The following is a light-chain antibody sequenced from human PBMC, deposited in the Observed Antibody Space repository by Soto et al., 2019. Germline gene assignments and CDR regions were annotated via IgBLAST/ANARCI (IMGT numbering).Light chain of an antibody. CDR2: DAS. J-gene: IGKJ1*01. CDR1: QSVSRN. Sequence: EIVMTQSPATLSVSPGEGATLSCRASQSVSRNLAWYQQKPGQAPRLLIYDASTRATDIPARFSGSGSGTEFTLTISSLQSEDFGVYYCQQYNYWLPWTFGQGTKVEVK. CDR3: QQYNYWLPWT. V-gene: IGKV3-15*01.